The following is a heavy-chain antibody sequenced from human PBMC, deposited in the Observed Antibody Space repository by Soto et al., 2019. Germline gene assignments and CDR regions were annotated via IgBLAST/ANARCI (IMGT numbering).Heavy chain of an antibody. V-gene: IGHV3-23*01. D-gene: IGHD3-10*02. J-gene: IGHJ4*02. CDR2: ISGSGGST. CDR3: AKDPEKLGSVPAFSYFDY. CDR1: GFTFSSYA. Sequence: SLRLSCADSGFTFSSYAMSWVRQAPGKGLEWVSAISGSGGSTYYADSVKGRFTISRDNSKNTLYLQMNSLRAEDTAVYYCAKDPEKLGSVPAFSYFDYWGQGTLVTVSS.